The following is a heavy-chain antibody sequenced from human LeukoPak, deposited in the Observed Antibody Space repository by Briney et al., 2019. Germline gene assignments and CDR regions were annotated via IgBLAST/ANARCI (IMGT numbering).Heavy chain of an antibody. CDR2: IYSGGST. Sequence: GGSLRLSCAASGFTVSSNYMGWVRQAPGKGLEWVSVIYSGGSTYYADSVKGRFTISRDNSKNTLYLQMNSLRAEDTAVYYCARGAYYEGPLDYWGQGTLVTVSS. V-gene: IGHV3-53*01. D-gene: IGHD3-22*01. J-gene: IGHJ4*02. CDR1: GFTVSSNY. CDR3: ARGAYYEGPLDY.